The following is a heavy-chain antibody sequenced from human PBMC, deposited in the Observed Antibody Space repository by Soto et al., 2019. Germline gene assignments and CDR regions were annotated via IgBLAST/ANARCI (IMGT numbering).Heavy chain of an antibody. CDR2: ISWNSGSI. J-gene: IGHJ6*03. V-gene: IGHV3-9*01. CDR3: AKDKQDCSGGSCYYYYYYMDV. D-gene: IGHD2-15*01. CDR1: GFTFDDYA. Sequence: EVQLVESGGGLVQPGRSLRLSCAASGFTFDDYAMHWVRQAPGKGLEWVSGISWNSGSIGYADSVKGRFTISRDTAKNSLYLQMNSLRAEDTALYYCAKDKQDCSGGSCYYYYYYMDVWGKGTTVTVSS.